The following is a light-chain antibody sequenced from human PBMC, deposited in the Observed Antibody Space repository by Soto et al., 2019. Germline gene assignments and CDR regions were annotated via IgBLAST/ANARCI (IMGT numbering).Light chain of an antibody. Sequence: DIQMAQSPSTLSATVGDSVTITCRASQSISTWLAWYQQKPGKAPKLLIYDASSLEGGVPSRFSGSGSGTEFPLTISGLQPDDFATYYCQPYNSFSWTFGQGTKVDSK. CDR3: QPYNSFSWT. J-gene: IGKJ1*01. CDR1: QSISTW. V-gene: IGKV1-5*01. CDR2: DAS.